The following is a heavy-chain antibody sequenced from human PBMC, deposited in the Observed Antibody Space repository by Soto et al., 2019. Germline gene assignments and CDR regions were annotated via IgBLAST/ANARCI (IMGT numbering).Heavy chain of an antibody. CDR1: GFTFSSYG. J-gene: IGHJ4*02. CDR2: IWYDGSNK. CDR3: ARDRMITFGGVIVTYYFDY. Sequence: QVQLVESGGGVVQPGRSLRLSCAASGFTFSSYGMHWVRQAPGNGLEWVAVIWYDGSNKYYADSVKGRFTISRDNSKNTLYLQMNSLRAEDTAVYYCARDRMITFGGVIVTYYFDYWGQGTLVTVSS. D-gene: IGHD3-16*02. V-gene: IGHV3-33*01.